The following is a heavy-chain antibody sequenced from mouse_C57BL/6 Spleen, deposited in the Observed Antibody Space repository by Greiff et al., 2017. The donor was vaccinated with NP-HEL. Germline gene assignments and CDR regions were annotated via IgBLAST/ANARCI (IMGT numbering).Heavy chain of an antibody. J-gene: IGHJ2*01. CDR1: GYTFTSYW. CDR3: ARENYGSSPDY. CDR2: IDPSDSET. D-gene: IGHD1-1*01. V-gene: IGHV1-52*01. Sequence: QVQLKQPGAELVRPGSSVKLSCKASGYTFTSYWMHWVKQRPIQGLEWIGNIDPSDSETHYNQKFKDKATLTVDKSSSTADMQLSSLTSEDSAVYYCARENYGSSPDYWGQGTTLTVSS.